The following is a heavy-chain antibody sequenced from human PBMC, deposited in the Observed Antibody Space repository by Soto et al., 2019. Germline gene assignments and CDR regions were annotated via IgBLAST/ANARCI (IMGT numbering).Heavy chain of an antibody. Sequence: SETLSLTCAVSGFFISSGNYWGWIRKPPGKGLEWIGSIFHGGTTYYNPSLKSRVTISVDMSKNQFSLKLNSVTAADTAVYYCARALWYDAFDVWGQGTVVSV. CDR3: ARALWYDAFDV. V-gene: IGHV4-38-2*01. D-gene: IGHD2-15*01. CDR2: IFHGGTT. CDR1: GFFISSGNY. J-gene: IGHJ3*01.